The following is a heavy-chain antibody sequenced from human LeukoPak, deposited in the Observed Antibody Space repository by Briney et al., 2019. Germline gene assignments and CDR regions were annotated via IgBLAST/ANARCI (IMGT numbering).Heavy chain of an antibody. Sequence: GAAVKVSCKASGYPFDNFGLTWVRQAPGQGLEWMGWISAYNGDTHYAQKFRGRLTMTTDTSTTTAYFELRSLKSDDTAVYYCARDRLGGDLTGESLYWGQGTLVTVSS. D-gene: IGHD4-17*01. J-gene: IGHJ4*02. V-gene: IGHV1-18*01. CDR2: ISAYNGDT. CDR1: GYPFDNFG. CDR3: ARDRLGGDLTGESLY.